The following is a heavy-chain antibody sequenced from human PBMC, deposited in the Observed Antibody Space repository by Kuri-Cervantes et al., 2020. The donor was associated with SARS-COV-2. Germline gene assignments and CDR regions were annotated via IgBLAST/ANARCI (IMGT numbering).Heavy chain of an antibody. D-gene: IGHD4-17*01. V-gene: IGHV1-24*01. CDR1: GYTLTELS. CDR3: ATHYGDYFMDWFDP. CDR2: FDPEDGET. J-gene: IGHJ5*02. Sequence: ASVKVSCKVSGYTLTELSMHWVRQAPGKGLEWMGGFDPEDGETIYAQKFQGRVTMTEDTSTDTAYVELSSLRSEDTAVYYCATHYGDYFMDWFDPWGQGTLVTVS.